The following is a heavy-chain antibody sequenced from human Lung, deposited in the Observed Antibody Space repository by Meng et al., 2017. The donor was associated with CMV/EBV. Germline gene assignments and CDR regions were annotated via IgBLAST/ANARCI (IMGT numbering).Heavy chain of an antibody. V-gene: IGHV3-49*04. D-gene: IGHD3-10*01. CDR1: GFTFGDYA. CDR2: IRNRTRGGTT. CDR3: ARGSGSPEH. J-gene: IGHJ1*01. Sequence: GESLKISCTASGFTFGDYAMTWVRQAPGKRLEWIGFIRNRTRGGTTEYAASVKGRFSILRDDSKSIAYLQMDSVKIEDTGVYFCARGSGSPEHWGQGTLVXVSS.